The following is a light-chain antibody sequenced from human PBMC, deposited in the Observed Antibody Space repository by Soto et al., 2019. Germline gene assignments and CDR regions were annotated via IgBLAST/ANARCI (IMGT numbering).Light chain of an antibody. V-gene: IGKV4-1*01. CDR3: QQYYSTPPT. J-gene: IGKJ1*01. CDR2: WAS. Sequence: DIVMTQSPDSLAVSLGERATINCKSSQSVLYSSNNKNYLAWYQQKPGQPPKLLIYWASTRESGVPDRFSGSGSGTDFTLTISSLRAEDVAVYYCQQYYSTPPTFGQGTKVDI. CDR1: QSVLYSSNNKNY.